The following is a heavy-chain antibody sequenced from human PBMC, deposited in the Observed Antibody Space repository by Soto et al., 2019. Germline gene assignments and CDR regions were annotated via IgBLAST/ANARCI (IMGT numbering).Heavy chain of an antibody. CDR1: GFTFSSYG. V-gene: IGHV3-33*06. Sequence: QVQLVESGGGVVQPGTSLRLSCATSGFTFSSYGMYWVRQAPGKGLEWVAVIWYEGANEYYADSVKGRFTISRDNSKNTLYLQMNSLRAEDTAIYYCSKDVVNRWSYYFDFWGQGTLVTVSS. D-gene: IGHD2-15*01. J-gene: IGHJ4*02. CDR2: IWYEGANE. CDR3: SKDVVNRWSYYFDF.